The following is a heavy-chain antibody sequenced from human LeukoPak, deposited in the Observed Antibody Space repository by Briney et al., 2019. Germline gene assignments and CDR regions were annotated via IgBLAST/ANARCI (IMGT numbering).Heavy chain of an antibody. D-gene: IGHD2-2*01. CDR2: ISDDGSNK. CDR1: GFTFNSYS. Sequence: GSPRLSCAASGFTFNSYSMHRVRQAPGKGLEWVAFISDDGSNKYYADSVKGRFTISRDNSKNTLYLQMNSLRAEDTAVYYCARIGYCSSTSCYGGAFDIWGQGTMVTVSS. CDR3: ARIGYCSSTSCYGGAFDI. J-gene: IGHJ3*02. V-gene: IGHV3-30-3*01.